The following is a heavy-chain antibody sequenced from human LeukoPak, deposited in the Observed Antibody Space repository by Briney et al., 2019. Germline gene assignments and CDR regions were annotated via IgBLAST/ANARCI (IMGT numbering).Heavy chain of an antibody. CDR2: ISYDGSNK. CDR3: ARGPDEQWLAYYFDY. V-gene: IGHV3-30-3*01. D-gene: IGHD6-19*01. Sequence: GGSLRLSCAASGFTFSSYAMHWVRQAPGKGLEWVAVISYDGSNKYYADSVKGRFTISRDNSKNTLYLQMNSLRAEDTAVYYCARGPDEQWLAYYFDYWGQGTLVTVSS. J-gene: IGHJ4*02. CDR1: GFTFSSYA.